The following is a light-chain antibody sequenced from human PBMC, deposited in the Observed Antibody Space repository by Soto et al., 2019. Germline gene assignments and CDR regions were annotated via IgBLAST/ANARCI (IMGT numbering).Light chain of an antibody. J-gene: IGKJ4*01. CDR1: LDVSTN. Sequence: EIVMTQSPATLSVSPVERATLSCRAGLDVSTNVAGYQQKPGQATRLIIHGTSARDTGIPARFSGSGSGTDFTITISRLEPEDFAVYYCQKFSSYPLTFGGGNKVDIK. CDR3: QKFSSYPLT. CDR2: GTS. V-gene: IGKV3-15*01.